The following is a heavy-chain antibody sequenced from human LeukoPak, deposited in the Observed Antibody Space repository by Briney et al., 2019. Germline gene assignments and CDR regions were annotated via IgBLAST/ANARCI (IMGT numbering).Heavy chain of an antibody. J-gene: IGHJ4*02. D-gene: IGHD3-3*01. V-gene: IGHV3-48*01. CDR2: ISSSSSTI. Sequence: GGSLRLSCAASGFTFSSYSMNWVRQAPGKGLEWVSYISSSSSTIYYADSVKGRFTISRDNAKNSLYLQMNSLRAEDTAVYYCARDPAYDFWSGYYKFYFDYWAREPWSPSP. CDR1: GFTFSSYS. CDR3: ARDPAYDFWSGYYKFYFDY.